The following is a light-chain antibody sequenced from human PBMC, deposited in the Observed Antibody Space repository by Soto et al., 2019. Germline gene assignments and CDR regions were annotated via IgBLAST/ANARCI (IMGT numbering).Light chain of an antibody. CDR2: EVS. CDR1: SSDVGGYNY. CDR3: GSYTSSRICV. V-gene: IGLV2-14*01. J-gene: IGLJ1*01. Sequence: ALTQPASVSVSPGQSITISCTGTSSDVGGYNYVSWYQQHPGKAPKLMIYEVSNRPSGVSDRFSGSKSGNTASLTTSGLQAEDEADYYCGSYTSSRICVFGAGTKVTVL.